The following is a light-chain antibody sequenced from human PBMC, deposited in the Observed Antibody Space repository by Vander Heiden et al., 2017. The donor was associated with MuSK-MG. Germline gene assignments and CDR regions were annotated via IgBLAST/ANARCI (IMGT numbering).Light chain of an antibody. V-gene: IGLV3-21*02. CDR1: NIGNKS. Sequence: SYVLTQPPSVSAAPGQTATISCGGSNIGNKSVHWYQQRPGQAPALVVYDDNDRPSGIPERISGSSSGNTATLTISRVEAGDEADYYCQVWDRSTDHSVVFGGGTKLTVL. CDR2: DDN. CDR3: QVWDRSTDHSVV. J-gene: IGLJ2*01.